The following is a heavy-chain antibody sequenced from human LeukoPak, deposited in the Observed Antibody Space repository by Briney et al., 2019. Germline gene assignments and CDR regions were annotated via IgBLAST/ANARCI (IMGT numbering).Heavy chain of an antibody. D-gene: IGHD6-13*01. V-gene: IGHV1-69*05. CDR3: ARGGQHPAKYYYYYYMDV. J-gene: IGHJ6*03. CDR1: GGTFSSYA. Sequence: SVKVSCKASGGTFSSYAISWVRQAPGQGLEWMGGIIPIFGTANYAQKFQGRVTITTDESTSTDYMELSSLRSEDTAVYYCARGGQHPAKYYYYYYMDVWGKGTTVTVSS. CDR2: IIPIFGTA.